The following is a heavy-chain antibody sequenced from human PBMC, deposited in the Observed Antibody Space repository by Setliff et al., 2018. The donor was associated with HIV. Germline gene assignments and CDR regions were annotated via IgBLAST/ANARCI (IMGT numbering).Heavy chain of an antibody. CDR1: GGSINSGGYY. Sequence: SETLSLTCTVSGGSINSGGYYWTWIRQRPGKGLEWIGYIYYSGSSYYNPSLKSRVTISVDTSEKQFSLKMSSVTAADTAVYYCAREVVYCAGDCYRLDSWGQGTLVTVSS. J-gene: IGHJ4*02. D-gene: IGHD2-21*02. V-gene: IGHV4-31*03. CDR3: AREVVYCAGDCYRLDS. CDR2: IYYSGSS.